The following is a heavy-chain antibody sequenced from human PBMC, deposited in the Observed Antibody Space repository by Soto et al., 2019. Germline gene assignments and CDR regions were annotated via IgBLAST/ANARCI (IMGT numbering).Heavy chain of an antibody. CDR2: INSDGSIT. Sequence: LRLSCAASGFTFSSYWMHWVRQVPEKGLVWVSRINSDGSITNYADAVKGRFTISRDNVKNTLYLQMNSLRAEDTAVYYCVRYSRSVGGSYRPDYWGQGTLVTVSS. D-gene: IGHD3-16*02. V-gene: IGHV3-74*01. CDR3: VRYSRSVGGSYRPDY. J-gene: IGHJ4*02. CDR1: GFTFSSYW.